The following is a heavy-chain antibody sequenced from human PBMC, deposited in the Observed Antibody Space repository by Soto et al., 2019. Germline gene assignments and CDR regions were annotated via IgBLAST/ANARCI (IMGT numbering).Heavy chain of an antibody. D-gene: IGHD6-19*01. CDR3: AREGIAVAGTLYYYGMDV. V-gene: IGHV3-43*01. J-gene: IGHJ6*02. Sequence: GGSLRLSCAASGFTFDDYTMHWVRQAPGKGLEWVSLISWDGGSTYYADSVKGRFTISRDNSKNTLYLQMNSLRAEDTAVYYCAREGIAVAGTLYYYGMDVWGQGTTVTVSS. CDR2: ISWDGGST. CDR1: GFTFDDYT.